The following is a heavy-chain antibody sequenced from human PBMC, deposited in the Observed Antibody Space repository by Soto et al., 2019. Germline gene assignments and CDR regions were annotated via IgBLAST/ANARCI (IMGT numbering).Heavy chain of an antibody. V-gene: IGHV4-61*01. CDR1: GGSVSSGSYY. D-gene: IGHD2-15*01. J-gene: IGHJ4*02. CDR3: SRWTGYCSGGSCYYYFDY. CDR2: IYYSGST. Sequence: QVQLQESGPGLVKPSETLSLTCTVSGGSVSSGSYYWSWIRQPPGKGLEWTGYIYYSGSTNYNPSLKSRVTISVDMSKNQYSLKLSSVTAADTAVYYCSRWTGYCSGGSCYYYFDYWGQGTLVTVSS.